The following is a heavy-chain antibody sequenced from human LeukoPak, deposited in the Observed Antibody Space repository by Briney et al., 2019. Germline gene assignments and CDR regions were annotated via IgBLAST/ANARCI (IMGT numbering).Heavy chain of an antibody. D-gene: IGHD4-17*01. Sequence: GGSLRLSCVPSGFSFSNYAMHWVRQAPGKGLEWVAVISYDADKKYYASSVKGRFSISRDNSNKILYLQMDSLRPDDSAVYYCARDWAVTTWSDYGLDVWGQGTTVIVSS. J-gene: IGHJ6*02. CDR2: ISYDADKK. V-gene: IGHV3-30-3*01. CDR3: ARDWAVTTWSDYGLDV. CDR1: GFSFSNYA.